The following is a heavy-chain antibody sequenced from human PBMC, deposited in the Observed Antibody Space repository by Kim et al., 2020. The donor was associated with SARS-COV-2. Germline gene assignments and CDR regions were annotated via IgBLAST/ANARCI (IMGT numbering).Heavy chain of an antibody. D-gene: IGHD3-10*01. Sequence: GGSLRLSCAASGFTFSSYGMHWVRQAPGKGLEWVAVIWCDGSNKYYADSVKGRFTISRDNSKNTLYLQMNSLRAEDTAVYYCARDLYGAYYGSGSYYKGLGYWGQGTLVTVSS. V-gene: IGHV3-33*01. CDR3: ARDLYGAYYGSGSYYKGLGY. CDR2: IWCDGSNK. J-gene: IGHJ4*02. CDR1: GFTFSSYG.